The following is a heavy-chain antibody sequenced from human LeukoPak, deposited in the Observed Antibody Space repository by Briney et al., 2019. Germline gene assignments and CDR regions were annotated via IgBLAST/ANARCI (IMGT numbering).Heavy chain of an antibody. Sequence: GGSLRLSCAASGFTFSNAWMSWVRQAPGKGLEWVGRIKSKTDGGTTDYAAPVKGRFIISRDDSKNTLYLQMNSLKTEDTAVYYCTTEPSFGGVIALFDYWGQGTLVTVSS. CDR3: TTEPSFGGVIALFDY. V-gene: IGHV3-15*01. CDR1: GFTFSNAW. J-gene: IGHJ4*02. D-gene: IGHD3-16*02. CDR2: IKSKTDGGTT.